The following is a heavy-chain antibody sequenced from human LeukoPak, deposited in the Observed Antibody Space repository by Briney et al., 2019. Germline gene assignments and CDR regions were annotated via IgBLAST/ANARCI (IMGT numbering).Heavy chain of an antibody. CDR3: AKDLDGYPRVDAFDI. Sequence: RAGGSLRLSCAASGFTFSSYAMSWVRQAPGKGLEWVSAISGSGGSTYYADSVKGRFTISRDNSKNTLYLQMNSLRAEDTAVYYCAKDLDGYPRVDAFDIWGQGTMVTVSS. V-gene: IGHV3-23*01. D-gene: IGHD3-22*01. CDR2: ISGSGGST. J-gene: IGHJ3*02. CDR1: GFTFSSYA.